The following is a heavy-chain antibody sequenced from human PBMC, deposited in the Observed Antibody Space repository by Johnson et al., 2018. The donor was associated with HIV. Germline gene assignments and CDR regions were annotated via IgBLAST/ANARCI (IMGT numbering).Heavy chain of an antibody. J-gene: IGHJ3*02. CDR2: ISSSGSTI. Sequence: QVQLVESGGGLVKPGGSLRLSCAASGFTFSDYYMSWIRQAPGKGLEWVSYISSSGSTIYYADSVKGRFTISRDNSKNTLYLQMNSLRVEDTALYSGMVAPRPGDVFDIWGQGTMVVVSS. D-gene: IGHD2-15*01. CDR3: MVAPRPGDVFDI. CDR1: GFTFSDYY. V-gene: IGHV3-11*04.